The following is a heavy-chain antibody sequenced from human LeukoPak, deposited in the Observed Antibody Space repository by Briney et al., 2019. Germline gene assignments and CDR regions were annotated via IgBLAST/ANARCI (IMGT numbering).Heavy chain of an antibody. CDR1: GGSISSGGYY. V-gene: IGHV4-31*03. CDR2: IYYSGST. Sequence: SETLSLTCTVSGGSISSGGYYWSWIRQHPGKGLEWVGYIYYSGSTYYNPSLKSRVTISVDTSKNQFSLKLSSVTAADTAVYYCARLYFDSTYYFDYWGQGTLVTVSS. J-gene: IGHJ4*02. CDR3: ARLYFDSTYYFDY. D-gene: IGHD3-9*01.